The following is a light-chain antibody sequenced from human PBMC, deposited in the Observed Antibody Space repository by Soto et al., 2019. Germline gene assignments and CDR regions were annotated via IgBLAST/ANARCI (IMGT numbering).Light chain of an antibody. J-gene: IGLJ1*01. V-gene: IGLV1-40*01. CDR3: QSYDSSLSGSNV. CDR2: GNS. Sequence: QLVLTQPPSVSGAPGQRVTISCTGSSSNIGAGYDVHWYQQLPGTVPKLLIYGNSNRPSGVPDRFSGSKSGTSASLAITGRQAEDEADYYCQSYDSSLSGSNVFGTGTKLTVL. CDR1: SSNIGAGYD.